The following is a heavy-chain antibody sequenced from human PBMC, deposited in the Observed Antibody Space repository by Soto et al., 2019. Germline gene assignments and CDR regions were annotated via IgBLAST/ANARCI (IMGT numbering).Heavy chain of an antibody. Sequence: ASVKVSCKASGYTFTSYGISWVRQAPGQGLEWMGWISAYNGDTNYAQKLQGRVTMTTDTSTSTAYMELRSLRSDDTAVYYCARPVMVRGVLYYYYYMDVWGKGTTVTVSS. CDR3: ARPVMVRGVLYYYYYMDV. CDR2: ISAYNGDT. D-gene: IGHD3-10*01. CDR1: GYTFTSYG. J-gene: IGHJ6*03. V-gene: IGHV1-18*01.